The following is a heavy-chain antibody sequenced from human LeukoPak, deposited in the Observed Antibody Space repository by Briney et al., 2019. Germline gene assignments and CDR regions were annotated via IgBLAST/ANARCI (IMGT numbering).Heavy chain of an antibody. CDR3: ARFLITMVRGAPGYGMDV. CDR1: GFTFSDYY. V-gene: IGHV3-11*01. D-gene: IGHD3-10*01. Sequence: GGSLRLSCAASGFTFSDYYMSWIRQAPGKGLEWVSYISSSGSTIYYADSVKGRFTISRDNAKNSLYLQMNSLRAEDTAVYYCARFLITMVRGAPGYGMDVWGQGTLVTVSS. J-gene: IGHJ6*02. CDR2: ISSSGSTI.